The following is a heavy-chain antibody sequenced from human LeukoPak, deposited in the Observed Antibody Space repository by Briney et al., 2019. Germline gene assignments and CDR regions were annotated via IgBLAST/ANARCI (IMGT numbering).Heavy chain of an antibody. CDR2: INHSGST. V-gene: IGHV4-34*01. Sequence: SETLSLTCAVYGGSFSGYYWSWIRQPPGKGLEWIGEINHSGSTNYNPSLKSRVTISVDKSKNQFSLKLSSVTAADTAVYYCARDRSYYYYYMDVWGKGTTVTVSS. J-gene: IGHJ6*03. CDR1: GGSFSGYY. CDR3: ARDRSYYYYYMDV.